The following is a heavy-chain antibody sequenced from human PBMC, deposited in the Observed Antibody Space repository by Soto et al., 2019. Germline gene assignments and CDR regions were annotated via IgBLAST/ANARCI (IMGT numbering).Heavy chain of an antibody. V-gene: IGHV3-23*01. CDR3: ARDFRPGLIVPTKSGFDP. Sequence: GGSLRLSCAASGFPFSTYAMTWVRQVPGKGLEWVSTTSNGGNTEFAESVRGRFTVFRDNSKNTIYLQMSSLRAEDSAIYFCARDFRPGLIVPTKSGFDPWGQGTPVTVSS. CDR1: GFPFSTYA. D-gene: IGHD2-15*01. J-gene: IGHJ5*02. CDR2: TSNGGNT.